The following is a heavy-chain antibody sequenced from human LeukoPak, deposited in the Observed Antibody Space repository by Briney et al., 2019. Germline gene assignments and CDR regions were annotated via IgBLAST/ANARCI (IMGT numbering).Heavy chain of an antibody. J-gene: IGHJ3*02. D-gene: IGHD4-17*01. V-gene: IGHV4-34*01. CDR3: ASSYIVDYDAFNI. CDR1: GGSFSGYY. Sequence: PSETLSLTCAVYGGSFSGYYWSWIRQPPGKGLEWIGEINHSGSTNYNPSPKSRVTISVDTSKNQFSLKLSSVTAADTAVYYCASSYIVDYDAFNIWGQGTMVTVSS. CDR2: INHSGST.